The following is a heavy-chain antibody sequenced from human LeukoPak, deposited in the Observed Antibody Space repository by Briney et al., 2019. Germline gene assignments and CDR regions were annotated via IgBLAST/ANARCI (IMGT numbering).Heavy chain of an antibody. CDR3: AKAMTTVTTPSTADDY. CDR1: GFTFSSYG. CDR2: ISYDGSNK. J-gene: IGHJ4*02. V-gene: IGHV3-30*18. Sequence: PGGSLRLSCAASGFTFSSYGMHWVRQAPGKGLEWEAVISYDGSNKYYADSVKGRFTISRDNSKNTLYLQMNSLRAEDTAVYYCAKAMTTVTTPSTADDYWGQGTLVTVSS. D-gene: IGHD4-17*01.